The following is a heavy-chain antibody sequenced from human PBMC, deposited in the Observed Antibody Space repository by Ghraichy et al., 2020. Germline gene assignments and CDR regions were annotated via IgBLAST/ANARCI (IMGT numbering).Heavy chain of an antibody. CDR1: GFTFSSYA. V-gene: IGHV3-30-3*01. CDR2: ISYDGSNK. D-gene: IGHD3-9*01. Sequence: GGSLRLSCAASGFTFSSYAMHWVRQAPGKGLEWVAVISYDGSNKYYADSVKGRFTISRDNSKNTLYLQMNSLRAEDTAVYYCARAIPLYYDILTGYFFPLDYWGQGTLVTVSS. J-gene: IGHJ4*02. CDR3: ARAIPLYYDILTGYFFPLDY.